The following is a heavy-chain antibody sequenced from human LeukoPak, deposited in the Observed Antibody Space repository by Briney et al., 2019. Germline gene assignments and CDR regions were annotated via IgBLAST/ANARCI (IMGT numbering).Heavy chain of an antibody. Sequence: GGSLRLSCAASGFTFSSYAMSWVRQAPGKGLEWVSAISGSGGSTYYADSVKGRFTISRDNSKNTLYLQMNSLRAEDTAVYYCAKRKLRYFDWSTPPFFDYWGQGTLVTASS. CDR3: AKRKLRYFDWSTPPFFDY. D-gene: IGHD3-9*01. J-gene: IGHJ4*02. CDR1: GFTFSSYA. CDR2: ISGSGGST. V-gene: IGHV3-23*01.